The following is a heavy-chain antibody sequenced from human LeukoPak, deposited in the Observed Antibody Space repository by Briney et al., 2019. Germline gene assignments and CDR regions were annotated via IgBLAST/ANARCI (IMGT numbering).Heavy chain of an antibody. CDR1: GFSFRVYT. CDR3: ARAPGGLEWGDFDY. CDR2: ISSSSSDI. J-gene: IGHJ4*02. Sequence: SGGSLRLSCAASGFSFRVYTMNWVRQAPGKGLEWVSAISSSSSDISYADSVRGRFTISRDNAKNSLYLQMNSLRGDDTAVYYCARAPGGLEWGDFDYWGQGTLVTVSS. D-gene: IGHD3-3*01. V-gene: IGHV3-21*06.